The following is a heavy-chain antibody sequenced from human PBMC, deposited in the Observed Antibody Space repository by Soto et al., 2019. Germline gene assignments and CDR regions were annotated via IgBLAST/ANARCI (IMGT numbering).Heavy chain of an antibody. D-gene: IGHD3-10*01. CDR3: ARYELFD. CDR2: ISSSSSTI. J-gene: IGHJ4*02. V-gene: IGHV3-48*01. CDR1: GFTFSSYI. Sequence: EVQLVAAGGGLVQPGGSLRLSCAASGFTFSSYIMNWVSQAPGKGLEWVSYISSSSSTIYYADSVKGLFTISRDNAKNSLYRQMNSLRAEDTAGYYCARYELFDWGQGTLVTVSS.